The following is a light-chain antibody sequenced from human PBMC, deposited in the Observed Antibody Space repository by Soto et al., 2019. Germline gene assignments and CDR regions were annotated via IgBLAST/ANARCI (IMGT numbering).Light chain of an antibody. J-gene: IGKJ1*01. CDR2: KAS. V-gene: IGKV1-5*03. CDR1: QTISSW. CDR3: QQYNGT. Sequence: DIQMTQSPSTLSASVGDRVTITCRASQTISSWLAWYQQKLGKAPKLLIYKASSLEGGVPSRFSGSGSGTEFTLTISSLQPDASATYYCQQYNGTFGQGTKVEVK.